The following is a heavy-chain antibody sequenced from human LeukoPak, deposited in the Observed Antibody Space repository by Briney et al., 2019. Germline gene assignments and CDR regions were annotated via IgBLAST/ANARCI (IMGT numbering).Heavy chain of an antibody. CDR1: GFTFDDYA. J-gene: IGHJ4*02. D-gene: IGHD3-10*01. Sequence: PGRSLRLSCAASGFTFDDYAMHWVRQAPGKGLEWVSGISWNSGSIGYADSVKGRFTISRDNAKNSLYLQMNSLRAEDTALYYCARSNTQIWFGESDFDYWGQGTLVTVSS. CDR2: ISWNSGSI. V-gene: IGHV3-9*01. CDR3: ARSNTQIWFGESDFDY.